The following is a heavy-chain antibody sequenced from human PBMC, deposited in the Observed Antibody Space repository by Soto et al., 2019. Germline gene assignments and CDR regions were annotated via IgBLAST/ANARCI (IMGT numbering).Heavy chain of an antibody. J-gene: IGHJ6*02. CDR3: ARDIIEISGVVITHWGMDV. CDR2: ISYDGSNK. Sequence: GGSLRLSCAASGFTFSSYAMHWVRQAPGKGLEWVAVISYDGSNKYYADSVKGRFTISRDNSKNTLYLQMNSLRAEDTAVYYCARDIIEISGVVITHWGMDVWGQGTTVTVSS. D-gene: IGHD3-3*01. V-gene: IGHV3-30-3*01. CDR1: GFTFSSYA.